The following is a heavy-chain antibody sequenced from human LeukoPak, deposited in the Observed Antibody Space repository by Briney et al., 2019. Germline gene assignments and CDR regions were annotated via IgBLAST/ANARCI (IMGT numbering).Heavy chain of an antibody. Sequence: GGSLRLSCAASGFTFSSYSMNWVRQAPGKGLEWVSSISSSSSYIYYADSVKGRFTISRDNAKNSLYLQMNSLRAKDTAVYYCVGSGYYFGYFDYWAREPWSPSPQ. D-gene: IGHD3-22*01. J-gene: IGHJ4*02. V-gene: IGHV3-21*01. CDR1: GFTFSSYS. CDR3: VGSGYYFGYFDY. CDR2: ISSSSSYI.